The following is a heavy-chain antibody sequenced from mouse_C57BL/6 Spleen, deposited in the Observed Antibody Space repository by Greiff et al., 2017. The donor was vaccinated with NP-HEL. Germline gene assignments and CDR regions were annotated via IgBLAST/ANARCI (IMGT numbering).Heavy chain of an antibody. CDR3: ARREYYYGSSYWAFDV. CDR2: IDPSDSDT. Sequence: QVQLQQPGAELVRPGSSVKLSCKASGYTFTSYWMHWVKQRPIQGLEWIGNIDPSDSDTHYNQKFKDKATLTVDKSSSTAYMQLSSLTSEDSAVYYCARREYYYGSSYWAFDVWGTGTSVTVSS. D-gene: IGHD1-1*01. J-gene: IGHJ1*03. V-gene: IGHV1-52*01. CDR1: GYTFTSYW.